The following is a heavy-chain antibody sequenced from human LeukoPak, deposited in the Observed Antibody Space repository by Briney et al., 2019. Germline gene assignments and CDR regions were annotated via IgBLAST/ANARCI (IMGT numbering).Heavy chain of an antibody. CDR2: ISGSDGST. Sequence: GGSLRLSCAASGFTFSSYAMSWVRQAPGKGLEWVSAISGSDGSTYYAGSVKGRFTISRDNSKNTLYLQMNSLRAEDTAVYYCAKKFLRGVSIDYWGQGTLVTVSS. CDR1: GFTFSSYA. CDR3: AKKFLRGVSIDY. V-gene: IGHV3-23*01. J-gene: IGHJ4*02. D-gene: IGHD3-10*01.